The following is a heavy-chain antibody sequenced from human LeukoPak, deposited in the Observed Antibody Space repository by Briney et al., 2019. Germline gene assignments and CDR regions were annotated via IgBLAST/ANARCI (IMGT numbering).Heavy chain of an antibody. V-gene: IGHV1-69*13. Sequence: GASVKVSCKASGGTFSSYAISWVRQAPGQGLEWMGGIIPIFGTANYAQKFQGRVTITADESTSTAYMELRSLRSDDTAVYYCARDQAGAKRNPKYQLPPSFDYWGQGTLVTVSS. CDR2: IIPIFGTA. CDR3: ARDQAGAKRNPKYQLPPSFDY. D-gene: IGHD2-2*01. CDR1: GGTFSSYA. J-gene: IGHJ4*02.